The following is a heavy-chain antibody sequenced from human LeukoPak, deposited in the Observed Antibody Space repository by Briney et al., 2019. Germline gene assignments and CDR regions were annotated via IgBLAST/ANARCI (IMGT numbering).Heavy chain of an antibody. CDR2: ISSSSSYT. J-gene: IGHJ3*02. CDR3: AKARLRNDAFDI. D-gene: IGHD4-17*01. Sequence: GGSLRLSCAASGFTFGSYSMNWIRQAPGKGLEWVSYISSSSSYTNYADSVKGRFTISRDNAKNSLYLQMNSLRAEDTAVYYCAKARLRNDAFDIWGQGTRVTVSS. CDR1: GFTFGSYS. V-gene: IGHV3-21*05.